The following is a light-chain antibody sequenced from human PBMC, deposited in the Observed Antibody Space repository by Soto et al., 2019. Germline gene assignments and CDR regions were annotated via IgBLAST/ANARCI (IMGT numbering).Light chain of an antibody. J-gene: IGLJ1*01. Sequence: QSVLTHPASVSGSPGQSIASSCPGISSDVVGYNYVSWYQQHPGKAPKLMIYDVSNRPSGVSNRFSGSKSGNTASLTISGLQAEDEAVFYCSSYTSRSTFVFRSGTKVTVL. CDR3: SSYTSRSTFV. V-gene: IGLV2-14*01. CDR2: DVS. CDR1: SSDVVGYNY.